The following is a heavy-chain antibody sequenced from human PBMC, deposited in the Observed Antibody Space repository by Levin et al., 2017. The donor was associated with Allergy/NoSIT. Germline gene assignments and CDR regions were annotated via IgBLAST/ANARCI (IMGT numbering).Heavy chain of an antibody. CDR1: GFSLSTSGMC. Sequence: SGPTLVKPTQTLTLTCTFSGFSLSTSGMCVTWIRPPPGKALEWLALIDWEDDKYFNPSLKTRLTISKDTSKNQVVLTLTNMDPVDTATYYCARTSTVERAFDIWGQGTMVTVSS. CDR2: IDWEDDK. CDR3: ARTSTVERAFDI. V-gene: IGHV2-70*01. J-gene: IGHJ3*02. D-gene: IGHD1-1*01.